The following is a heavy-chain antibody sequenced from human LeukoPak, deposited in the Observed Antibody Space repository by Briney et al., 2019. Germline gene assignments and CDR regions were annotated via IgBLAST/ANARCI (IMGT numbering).Heavy chain of an antibody. CDR2: IYSGGST. D-gene: IGHD5-18*01. J-gene: IGHJ3*02. Sequence: PGGSLRLSCAASGFTFSDYYMSWIRQAPGKGLEWVSVIYSGGSTYYADSVKGRFTSSRDNSKNTLYLQMNSLRAEDTAVYYCARDGRGYRPHDAFDIWGQGTMVTVSS. CDR1: GFTFSDYY. CDR3: ARDGRGYRPHDAFDI. V-gene: IGHV3-53*01.